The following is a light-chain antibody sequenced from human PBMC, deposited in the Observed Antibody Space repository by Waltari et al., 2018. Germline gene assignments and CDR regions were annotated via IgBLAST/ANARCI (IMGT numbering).Light chain of an antibody. Sequence: DIQMTQSPSSLSASVGDRVTITCRTSQSINNYLNWYQQKPGKAPKLLIYAASNLQSWVPSRFSGSGSGTDFTLTISSLQPDDFATYYCQQRRTFGLGTKVEIK. V-gene: IGKV1-39*01. CDR2: AAS. CDR3: QQRRT. J-gene: IGKJ1*01. CDR1: QSINNY.